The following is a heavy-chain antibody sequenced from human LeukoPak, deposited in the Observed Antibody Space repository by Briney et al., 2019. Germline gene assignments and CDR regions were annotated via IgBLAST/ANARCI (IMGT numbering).Heavy chain of an antibody. CDR1: GGTFRIYA. V-gene: IGHV1-69*01. CDR3: ARDQGYRYGYGDFDY. J-gene: IGHJ4*02. CDR2: IIPIFGTA. D-gene: IGHD5-18*01. Sequence: SVKVSFKASGGTFRIYAISWVRQAPGQGLEWMGGIIPIFGTANYAQKFQGRVTITADESTSTAYMELSSLRSEDTAVYYCARDQGYRYGYGDFDYWGQGTLVTVSS.